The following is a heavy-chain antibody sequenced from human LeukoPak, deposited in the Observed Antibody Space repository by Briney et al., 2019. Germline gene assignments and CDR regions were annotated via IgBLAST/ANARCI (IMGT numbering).Heavy chain of an antibody. J-gene: IGHJ3*02. D-gene: IGHD3-16*02. CDR3: AKHMITFGGVIANDAFDI. CDR1: GYTFTGYS. CDR2: INPNSGGT. V-gene: IGHV1-2*02. Sequence: ASVKVSCKASGYTFTGYSMHWLRQAPGQGLEWMGWINPNSGGTSYAHNFQGRVTMTRDTSISTAYMELSRLRSDDTAVYYCAKHMITFGGVIANDAFDIWGQGTMVTVSS.